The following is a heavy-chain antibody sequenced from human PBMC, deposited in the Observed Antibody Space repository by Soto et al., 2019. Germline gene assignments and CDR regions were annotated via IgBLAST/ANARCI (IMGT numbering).Heavy chain of an antibody. CDR1: GGTFSSYA. CDR3: ARKGPGAVAAPFDY. V-gene: IGHV1-69*01. CDR2: IIPIFGTA. J-gene: IGHJ4*02. Sequence: QVQLVQSGAEVKKPGSSVKVSCKASGGTFSSYAISWVRQAPGQGLEWMGGIIPIFGTANYAQKFQARVKITADEYTSTAYMELSSRRSEDTAVYYCARKGPGAVAAPFDYWGQGTLVTVSS. D-gene: IGHD6-19*01.